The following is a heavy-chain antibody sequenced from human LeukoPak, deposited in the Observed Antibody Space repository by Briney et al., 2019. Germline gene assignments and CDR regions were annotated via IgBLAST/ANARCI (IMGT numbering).Heavy chain of an antibody. CDR1: GGSISSYY. Sequence: SETLSLTCTVSGGSISSYYWSWIRQPPGKGLEWIGYIYYSGSTNYNPSLKSRVTISVDTSKNQFSLKLSTVTAADTAVYYCARLSVSGSYSRWGQGTLVTVSS. CDR2: IYYSGST. CDR3: ARLSVSGSYSR. J-gene: IGHJ4*02. V-gene: IGHV4-59*08. D-gene: IGHD1-26*01.